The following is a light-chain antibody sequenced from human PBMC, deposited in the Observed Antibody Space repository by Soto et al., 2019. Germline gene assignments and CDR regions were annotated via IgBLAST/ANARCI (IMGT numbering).Light chain of an antibody. Sequence: QSALTQPASVSGSPGQSIAISCTGSSSDIGIYKYVSWYQQHPGKVPKLIIYEVNNRPAGVSNRFSGSKSGNTASLTISGLQAEDEADYYCSSYTTISTRVFGPGTKLTVL. CDR1: SSDIGIYKY. CDR3: SSYTTISTRV. CDR2: EVN. J-gene: IGLJ1*01. V-gene: IGLV2-14*01.